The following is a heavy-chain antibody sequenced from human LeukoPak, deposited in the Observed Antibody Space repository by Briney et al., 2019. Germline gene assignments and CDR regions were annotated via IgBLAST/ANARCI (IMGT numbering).Heavy chain of an antibody. Sequence: GGSLRLSCAASGFTFSSYWMHWFRQAPGKGLVWVSRINTDGSSTSYADSVKGRFTISRDNAKNTLYLQMNSLRAEDTAVYYCARDLVDYDFWSGYGLAGMDVWGKGTTVTVSS. CDR2: INTDGSST. CDR3: ARDLVDYDFWSGYGLAGMDV. CDR1: GFTFSSYW. J-gene: IGHJ6*04. V-gene: IGHV3-74*01. D-gene: IGHD3-3*01.